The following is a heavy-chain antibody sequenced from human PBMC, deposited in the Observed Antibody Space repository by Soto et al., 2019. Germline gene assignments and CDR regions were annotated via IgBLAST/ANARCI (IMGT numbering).Heavy chain of an antibody. CDR1: GGSISPYY. V-gene: IGHV4-59*08. Sequence: SETLSLTCTVSGGSISPYYWSWIRQPPGKGLEWVGYIYYGGSTSYNPSLKSRVTISLETSKSQISLRLTSVTAADTAVYYCARLGEYSQSLDPRGPGTLVTGSA. CDR3: ARLGEYSQSLDP. J-gene: IGHJ5*02. D-gene: IGHD2-21*01. CDR2: IYYGGST.